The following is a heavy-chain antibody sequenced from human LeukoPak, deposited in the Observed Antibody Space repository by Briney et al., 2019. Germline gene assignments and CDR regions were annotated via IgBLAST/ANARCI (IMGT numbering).Heavy chain of an antibody. J-gene: IGHJ5*02. CDR2: FDPEDGET. CDR3: ATLYYDSSGYRDNWFDP. CDR1: GYTLTELS. D-gene: IGHD3-22*01. Sequence: ASVKVSCKVSGYTLTELSMHWVRQAPGKGLEWMGGFDPEDGETIYPQKFQGRVTMTEDTSTDTAYMELSSLRSEDTAVYYCATLYYDSSGYRDNWFDPWGQGTLVTVSS. V-gene: IGHV1-24*01.